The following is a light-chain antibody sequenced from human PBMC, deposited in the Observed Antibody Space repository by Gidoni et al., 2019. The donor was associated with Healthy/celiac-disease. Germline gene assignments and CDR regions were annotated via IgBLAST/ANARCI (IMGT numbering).Light chain of an antibody. V-gene: IGKV3-11*01. Sequence: EIVLTQSPATLSLSPGERATLSCRASQSVSSYLAWYQQKPGQAPRLLIYDASNRATGIPAGFSGSGSGTDFTLTISSLEPEDFAVYYCQQRSNWPRYTFGQGTKLEIK. J-gene: IGKJ2*01. CDR2: DAS. CDR1: QSVSSY. CDR3: QQRSNWPRYT.